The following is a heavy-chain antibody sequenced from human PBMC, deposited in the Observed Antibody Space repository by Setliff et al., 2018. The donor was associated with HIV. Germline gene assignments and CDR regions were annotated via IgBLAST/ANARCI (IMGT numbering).Heavy chain of an antibody. CDR1: GGSISSHY. V-gene: IGHV4-4*08. CDR3: ARAKFYYDSSGFFPLPAAFDF. CDR2: IYTSGST. J-gene: IGHJ3*01. D-gene: IGHD3-22*01. Sequence: PSETLSLTCTVSGGSISSHYWSWIRQPPGKGLEWIGHIYTSGSTNYNPSLKSRVTMSVGTSKNQFSLKLSSVTAADTAIYFCARAKFYYDSSGFFPLPAAFDFWGQGTMVTVSS.